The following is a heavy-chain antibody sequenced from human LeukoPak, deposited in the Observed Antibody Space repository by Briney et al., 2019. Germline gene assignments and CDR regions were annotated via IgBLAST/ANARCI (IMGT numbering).Heavy chain of an antibody. V-gene: IGHV3-48*01. J-gene: IGHJ4*02. Sequence: GGSLRLSCAASGFTFSSYSMNWVRQAPGKGLEWVSYITSSSSTIYYADSVKGRFTISRDNAKNSLYLQMNSLRAEDTAVYYCAREGLLWFGELLPSYYFDYWGQGTLVTVSS. CDR3: AREGLLWFGELLPSYYFDY. CDR2: ITSSSSTI. CDR1: GFTFSSYS. D-gene: IGHD3-10*01.